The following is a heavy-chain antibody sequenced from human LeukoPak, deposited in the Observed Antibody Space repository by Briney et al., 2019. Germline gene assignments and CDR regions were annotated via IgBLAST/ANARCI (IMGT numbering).Heavy chain of an antibody. CDR2: IYTSGST. J-gene: IGHJ5*02. V-gene: IGHV4-61*02. CDR3: ARHDYEAYNWFDP. Sequence: PSQTLSLTCTVSGGSISSGSYYWSWIRQPAGKGLEWIGRIYTSGSTNYNPSLKSRVTISVDTSKNQFSLKLSSVTAADTAVYYCARHDYEAYNWFDPWGQGTLVTVSS. D-gene: IGHD4-17*01. CDR1: GGSISSGSYY.